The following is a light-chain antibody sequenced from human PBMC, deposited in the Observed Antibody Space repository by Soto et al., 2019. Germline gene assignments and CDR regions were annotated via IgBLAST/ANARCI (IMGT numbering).Light chain of an antibody. J-gene: IGLJ1*01. V-gene: IGLV2-23*01. CDR1: SSDVGSYNL. Sequence: QSALTQPASVSGSPGQSITISCTGTSSDVGSYNLVSWYQQHPGKAPKLIIYERSGRPSGVSDRFSGSKSGNTASLTISGLQAEDEADYYCCSYAGSFTYVFGPGTKLTVL. CDR2: ERS. CDR3: CSYAGSFTYV.